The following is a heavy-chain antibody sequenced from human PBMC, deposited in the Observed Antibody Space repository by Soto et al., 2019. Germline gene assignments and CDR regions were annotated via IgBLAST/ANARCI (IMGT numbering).Heavy chain of an antibody. Sequence: PSETLSLTCAVYGGSFSGYYWSWIRQPPGKGLEWIGEINHSGSTNYNPSLKSRVTISVDTSKNQFSLKLSSVTAADTAVYYCARDFASRDYYYYYMGVWGKGTTVTVSS. CDR3: ARDFASRDYYYYYMGV. J-gene: IGHJ6*03. CDR2: INHSGST. CDR1: GGSFSGYY. V-gene: IGHV4-34*01.